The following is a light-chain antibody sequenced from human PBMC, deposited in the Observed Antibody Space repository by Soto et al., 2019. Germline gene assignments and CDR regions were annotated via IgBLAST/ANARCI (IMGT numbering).Light chain of an antibody. Sequence: TVLSQSPGTVSFSPGERATLSCRASQSVSNYLAWYQQKPGQAPRLLIYGASSRATGIPDRFSGSGSGTDFTLTISRLEPEDFAVYYCQQYGSSPAVTFGQGTKVDIK. J-gene: IGKJ1*01. V-gene: IGKV3-20*01. CDR3: QQYGSSPAVT. CDR1: QSVSNY. CDR2: GAS.